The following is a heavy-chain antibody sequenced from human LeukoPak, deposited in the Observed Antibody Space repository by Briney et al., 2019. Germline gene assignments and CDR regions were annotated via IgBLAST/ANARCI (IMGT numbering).Heavy chain of an antibody. Sequence: GGSLRLSCAASGFTFSSYGMHWVRQAPGKGLEWVAVIWYDGSNKYYADSVKGRFTISRDNSKNTLYLQMNSLRAEDTAVYYCARDSSTVTTFSWFDPWGQGTLVTASS. V-gene: IGHV3-33*01. J-gene: IGHJ5*02. CDR2: IWYDGSNK. CDR1: GFTFSSYG. CDR3: ARDSSTVTTFSWFDP. D-gene: IGHD4-17*01.